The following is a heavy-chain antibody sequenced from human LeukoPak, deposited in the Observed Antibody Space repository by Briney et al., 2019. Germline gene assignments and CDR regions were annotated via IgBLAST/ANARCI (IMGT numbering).Heavy chain of an antibody. Sequence: GGSLRLSCAASGFTFSSFWLSWVRQAPGKGLEWVATIKQDGGEKYYVDSVKGRFTISRDNVKKSLFLQMNTLRAEDTAVYYCARLIVGATDYWGQGTLVTVSS. J-gene: IGHJ4*02. D-gene: IGHD1-26*01. CDR2: IKQDGGEK. CDR3: ARLIVGATDY. CDR1: GFTFSSFW. V-gene: IGHV3-7*01.